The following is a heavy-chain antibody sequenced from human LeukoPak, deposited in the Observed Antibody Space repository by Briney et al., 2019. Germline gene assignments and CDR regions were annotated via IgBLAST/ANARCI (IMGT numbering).Heavy chain of an antibody. CDR2: INTNTGNP. CDR1: GYTFTSYA. CDR3: ARGAPGGGSYRFDY. Sequence: VASVKVSCKASGYTFTSYAMNWVRQAPGQGLEWMGWINTNTGNPTYAQGFTGRFVFSLDTSVSTAYLQISSLKAEDTAVYYCARGAPGGGSYRFDYWGQGTLVTVSS. D-gene: IGHD1-26*01. V-gene: IGHV7-4-1*02. J-gene: IGHJ4*02.